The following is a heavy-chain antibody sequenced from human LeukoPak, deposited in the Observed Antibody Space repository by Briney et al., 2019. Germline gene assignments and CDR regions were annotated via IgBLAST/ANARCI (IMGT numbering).Heavy chain of an antibody. Sequence: PGGSLRLSCAASGFTFSSYAMHWVRQAPGKGLEWVAVISYDGSNKYYADSVKDRFTISRDNSKNTLYLQMNSLRAEDTAVYYCARDTYCSGGSCPASEFDPWGQGTLVTVSS. J-gene: IGHJ5*02. V-gene: IGHV3-30-3*01. CDR1: GFTFSSYA. CDR2: ISYDGSNK. CDR3: ARDTYCSGGSCPASEFDP. D-gene: IGHD2-15*01.